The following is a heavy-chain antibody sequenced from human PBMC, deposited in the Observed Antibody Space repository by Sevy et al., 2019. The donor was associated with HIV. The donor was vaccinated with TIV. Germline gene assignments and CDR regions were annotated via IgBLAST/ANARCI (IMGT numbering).Heavy chain of an antibody. J-gene: IGHJ6*03. V-gene: IGHV3-11*06. Sequence: GGSLRLSCAASGFTFSDYYMTWIRQAPGKGLEWVSYISSSSTYTNYADSVKGRFTISRDNTKKSLYLQMNSLRVEDTGVYYCARDARVVVAAENYMDVWGKGTTVTVSS. D-gene: IGHD2-15*01. CDR3: ARDARVVVAAENYMDV. CDR2: ISSSSTYT. CDR1: GFTFSDYY.